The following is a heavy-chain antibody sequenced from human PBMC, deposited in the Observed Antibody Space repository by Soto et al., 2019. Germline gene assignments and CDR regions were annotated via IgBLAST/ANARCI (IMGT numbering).Heavy chain of an antibody. CDR1: GGSISSSSYY. D-gene: IGHD3-10*01. Sequence: PSETLSLTCTVSGGSISSSSYYWGWIRQPPGKGLEWIGSIYYSGSTYYNPSLKSRVTISVDTSKNQFSLKLSSVTAADTAVYYCARRPLLWFGETQFYYFDYWGRETLFTVSP. CDR2: IYYSGST. J-gene: IGHJ4*02. V-gene: IGHV4-39*01. CDR3: ARRPLLWFGETQFYYFDY.